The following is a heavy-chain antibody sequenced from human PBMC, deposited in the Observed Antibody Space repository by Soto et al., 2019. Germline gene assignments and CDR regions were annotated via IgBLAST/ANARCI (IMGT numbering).Heavy chain of an antibody. CDR1: GFTFTSYW. CDR3: ATRPLLPGAP. V-gene: IGHV3-7*05. CDR2: IKQDGSEK. J-gene: IGHJ3*01. D-gene: IGHD3-22*01. Sequence: PGGSLRLSCAASGFTFTSYWMSWVRQAPGKGLEWVANIKQDGSEKHYVDSVKGRFTISRDNAKNTLYLQMSSLRAEDTAVYYCATRPLLPGAPWGQGTMVTVSS.